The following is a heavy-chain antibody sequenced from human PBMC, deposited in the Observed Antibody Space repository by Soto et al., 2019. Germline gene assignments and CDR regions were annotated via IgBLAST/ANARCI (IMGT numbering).Heavy chain of an antibody. CDR1: GYSISSSNW. J-gene: IGHJ4*02. CDR2: IYYSGST. D-gene: IGHD3-10*01. V-gene: IGHV4-28*01. Sequence: QVQLQESGPGLVKPSDTLSLTCAVSGYSISSSNWWGWIRQPPGKGLEWIGYIYYSGSTYYNPSLNSRITRSVDTSTSLSSRKPSSVTAVDTAVYYSARRVLLWFGGDYFDYWGKGTLVTFSA. CDR3: ARRVLLWFGGDYFDY.